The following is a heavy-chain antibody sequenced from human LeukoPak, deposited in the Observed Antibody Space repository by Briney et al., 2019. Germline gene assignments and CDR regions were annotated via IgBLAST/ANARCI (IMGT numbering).Heavy chain of an antibody. CDR2: FYYSGST. J-gene: IGHJ4*02. CDR1: GGSISSSTYY. V-gene: IGHV4-39*01. Sequence: PSETLSLTCTVSGGSISSSTYYWGWIRQPPGKGLEWIASFYYSGSTYYNASLKSRVTISVDTSKNQFSLKLSSVTAADTAVYYCTTTTRGWCGVGDYWGQGTLVTVSS. D-gene: IGHD6-19*01. CDR3: TTTTRGWCGVGDY.